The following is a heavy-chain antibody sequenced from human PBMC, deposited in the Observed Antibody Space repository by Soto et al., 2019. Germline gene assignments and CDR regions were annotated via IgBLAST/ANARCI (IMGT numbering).Heavy chain of an antibody. J-gene: IGHJ6*02. Sequence: QVQLVQSGAEVKKPGASVKVSCKASGYTFTSYGISWVRQAPGQGLEWMGWISAYNGNTNYAQKLQGRVTMTTDTSTSTAYMELRSLRSDDTAVYYCARDQDVFLEWFFCGMDVWGQGTTVTVSS. CDR1: GYTFTSYG. V-gene: IGHV1-18*01. CDR3: ARDQDVFLEWFFCGMDV. D-gene: IGHD3-3*01. CDR2: ISAYNGNT.